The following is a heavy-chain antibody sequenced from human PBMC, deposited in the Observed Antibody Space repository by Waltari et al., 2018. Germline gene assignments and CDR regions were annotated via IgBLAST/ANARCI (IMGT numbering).Heavy chain of an antibody. CDR2: INHSGST. V-gene: IGHV4-34*01. J-gene: IGHJ6*02. Sequence: QVQLQQWGAGLLKPSETLSLTSAVYGGSFSGYYWSWIRQPPGTGLEWIGEINHSGSTNYNPSLKSRVTISVDTSKNQFSLKLSSVTAADTAVYYCATSIYCSSTSCYLNYYYGMDVWGQGTTVTVSS. CDR3: ATSIYCSSTSCYLNYYYGMDV. D-gene: IGHD2-2*01. CDR1: GGSFSGYY.